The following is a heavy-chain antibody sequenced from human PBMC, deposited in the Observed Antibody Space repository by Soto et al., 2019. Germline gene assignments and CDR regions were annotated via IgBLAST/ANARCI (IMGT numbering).Heavy chain of an antibody. D-gene: IGHD2-15*01. V-gene: IGHV4-39*01. CDR2: IYYSGST. CDR1: GGSISSSSYY. CDR3: ARQTYCSGGSCYYYYYYMDV. Sequence: ASETLSLTCTVSGGSISSSSYYWGWIRQPPGKGLEWIGSIYYSGSTYYNPSLKSRVTISVDTSKNQFSLKLSSVTAADTAVYYCARQTYCSGGSCYYYYYYMDVWGKGTTVTVSS. J-gene: IGHJ6*03.